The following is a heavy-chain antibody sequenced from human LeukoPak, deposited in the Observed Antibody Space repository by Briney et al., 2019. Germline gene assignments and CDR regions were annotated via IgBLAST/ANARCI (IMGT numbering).Heavy chain of an antibody. D-gene: IGHD3-22*01. Sequence: GGSLRLSCAASGFTFSSYEMNWVRQAPGKGLEWVSYISSSGSTIYYADSVKGRFTISRDNAKNSLYLQMNSLRAEDTAVYYCASAPADGSGYYNFNYWGQGTLVTVSS. CDR3: ASAPADGSGYYNFNY. V-gene: IGHV3-48*03. J-gene: IGHJ4*02. CDR1: GFTFSSYE. CDR2: ISSSGSTI.